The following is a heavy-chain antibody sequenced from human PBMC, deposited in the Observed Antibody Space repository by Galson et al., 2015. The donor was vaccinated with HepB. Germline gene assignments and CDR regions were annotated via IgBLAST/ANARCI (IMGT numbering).Heavy chain of an antibody. D-gene: IGHD3-3*01. CDR3: TTTQGPYYDFWSDYYGMDV. CDR1: GFTFSNAW. J-gene: IGHJ6*02. CDR2: IKSKTDGGTT. V-gene: IGHV3-15*01. Sequence: SLRLSCAASGFTFSNAWMSWVRQAPGKGLEWVGRIKSKTDGGTTDYAAPVKGRFTISRDDSKNTLYLQMNSLKTEDTAVYYCTTTQGPYYDFWSDYYGMDVWGQGTTVTVSS.